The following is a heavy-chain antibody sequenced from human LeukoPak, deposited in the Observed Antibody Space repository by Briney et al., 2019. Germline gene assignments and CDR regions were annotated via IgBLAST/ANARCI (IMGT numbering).Heavy chain of an antibody. J-gene: IGHJ6*02. CDR3: ARVGGEYSSSFGDYYFGMDV. V-gene: IGHV1-69*01. D-gene: IGHD6-6*01. CDR2: IIPIFGTA. Sequence: SVKVSCKASGGTFSSYAINWVRQAPGQGLEWMGGIIPIFGTANYAQKFQGRVTITADESTSTAYMGLSSLRSEDTAVYYCARVGGEYSSSFGDYYFGMDVWGQGTTVTVSS. CDR1: GGTFSSYA.